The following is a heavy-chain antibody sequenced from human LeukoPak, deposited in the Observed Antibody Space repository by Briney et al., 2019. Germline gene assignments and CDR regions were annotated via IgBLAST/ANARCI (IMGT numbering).Heavy chain of an antibody. Sequence: SETLSLTCTVSGGSVTSASHYWAWIRQPPGKGLEWIGSIHYSGSTYYSPSLKSRLTISGDTSKSQFSLKLTFVTAADTAVYYCTRHHDYGDKIDYWGQGTLVTASS. CDR1: GGSVTSASHY. CDR3: TRHHDYGDKIDY. CDR2: IHYSGST. J-gene: IGHJ4*02. D-gene: IGHD4-23*01. V-gene: IGHV4-39*01.